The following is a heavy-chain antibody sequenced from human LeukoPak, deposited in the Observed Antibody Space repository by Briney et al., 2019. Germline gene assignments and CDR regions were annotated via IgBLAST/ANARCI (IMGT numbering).Heavy chain of an antibody. V-gene: IGHV1-69*04. CDR1: GGTFSSYA. J-gene: IGHJ6*02. CDR2: IIPILGIA. Sequence: ASVTVSCKASGGTFSSYAISWVRQAPGQGLEWMGRIIPILGIANYAQKFQGRVTITADKSTSTAYMELSSLRSEDTAVYYCASQLRSTYYYYYGMDVWGQGTTVTVSS. CDR3: ASQLRSTYYYYYGMDV. D-gene: IGHD5-18*01.